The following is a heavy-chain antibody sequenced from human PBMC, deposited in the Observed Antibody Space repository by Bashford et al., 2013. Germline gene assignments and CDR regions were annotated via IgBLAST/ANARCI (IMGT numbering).Heavy chain of an antibody. J-gene: IGHJ6*02. CDR2: INWDGDK. D-gene: IGHD7-27*01. CDR3: AHRPSNWGLVDYYGMDV. V-gene: IGHV2-5*02. Sequence: SGPTLVKPTQTLTLTCTFSGFSLRLTGVGVGWIRQPPGKALEWLALINWDGDKRYSPSLKSRVTITQDTSKNQVVLTMTNMDPVDTATYYCAHRPSNWGLVDYYGMDVWGQGDHGHRLL. CDR1: GFSLRLTGVG.